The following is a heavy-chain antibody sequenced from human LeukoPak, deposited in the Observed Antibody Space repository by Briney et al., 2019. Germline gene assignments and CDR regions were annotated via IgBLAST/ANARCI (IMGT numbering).Heavy chain of an antibody. CDR1: GFIFSKYV. CDR3: AKELFDRWD. Sequence: PGGSLRLSCAASGFIFSKYVMSWVRQAPGKGLEWVSSINCDGGHTNYADSVKGRFTISRDNSKNTLYLQMNSLRAEDTAVYYCAKELFDRWDWGQGTLVTVSS. J-gene: IGHJ4*02. D-gene: IGHD3-10*02. CDR2: INCDGGHT. V-gene: IGHV3-23*01.